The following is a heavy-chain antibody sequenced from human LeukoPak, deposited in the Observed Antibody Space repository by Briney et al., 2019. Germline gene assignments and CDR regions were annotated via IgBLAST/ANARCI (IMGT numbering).Heavy chain of an antibody. CDR1: GYSFTRYW. Sequence: GESLKISCKGSGYSFTRYWIGWGRQMPGKGLEWMGILYPGDSDNRYSPSFQGQVTISAHRSTSTAYLQWSSLKASDTAMYYCARQGRDGHKLDWWGQGTLVTVSS. CDR3: ARQGRDGHKLDW. J-gene: IGHJ4*02. D-gene: IGHD5-24*01. V-gene: IGHV5-51*01. CDR2: LYPGDSDN.